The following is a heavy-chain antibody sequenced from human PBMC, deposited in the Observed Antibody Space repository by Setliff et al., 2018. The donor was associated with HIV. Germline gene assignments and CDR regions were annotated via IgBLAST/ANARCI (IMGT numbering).Heavy chain of an antibody. D-gene: IGHD4-4*01. CDR2: INHSGST. J-gene: IGHJ5*02. Sequence: PSETLSLTCAVYGGSLSGYYWTWIRQPPGKGLEWIGEINHSGSTNYNPSLKSRVTISIDTSKNQFSLKLSSVTAADTAMYYCARGRMATVLIRNWIDPWGQGSLVTVSS. CDR3: ARGRMATVLIRNWIDP. CDR1: GGSLSGYY. V-gene: IGHV4-34*01.